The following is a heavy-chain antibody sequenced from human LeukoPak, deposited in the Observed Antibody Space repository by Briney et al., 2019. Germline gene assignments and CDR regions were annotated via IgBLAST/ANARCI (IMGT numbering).Heavy chain of an antibody. CDR3: ARSIDSSLLNWFDP. CDR2: IYYSGST. J-gene: IGHJ5*02. CDR1: GDSISGSSSY. V-gene: IGHV4-39*01. Sequence: PSETLSLTCTVSGDSISGSSSYWGWIRQPPGEGLEWIGSIYYSGSTYYNTSLKSRVTISVDTSTHQFSLRLNSVTVAGTAVYYCARSIDSSLLNWFDPWGQGTLVTVSS. D-gene: IGHD6-13*01.